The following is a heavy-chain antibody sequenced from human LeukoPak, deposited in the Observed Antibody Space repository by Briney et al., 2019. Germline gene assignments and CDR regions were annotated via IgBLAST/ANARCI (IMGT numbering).Heavy chain of an antibody. D-gene: IGHD3-10*01. CDR1: GGSITTNNYY. CDR3: ARVNSNLLLWFGELLSGSSYYYMDV. V-gene: IGHV4-39*07. J-gene: IGHJ6*03. CDR2: ISYSGST. Sequence: SETLSLTCTVSGGSITTNNYYWGWIRQPPGKGLEWIGMISYSGSTYYNPSLKSRVTISRETSRNQFSLKLSSVTAADTAVYYCARVNSNLLLWFGELLSGSSYYYMDVWGKGTTVTISS.